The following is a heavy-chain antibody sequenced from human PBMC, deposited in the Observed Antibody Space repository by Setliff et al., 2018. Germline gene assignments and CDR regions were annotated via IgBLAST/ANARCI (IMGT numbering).Heavy chain of an antibody. CDR3: ARGSYYDTSGYSPDYFDY. D-gene: IGHD3-22*01. CDR2: KYCSGST. Sequence: SETLSLTCTVSGSSFSSYSWSWIRQPPGKGLEWIGYKYCSGSTNYNPSLKSRVTMSVDTSKNQFSLKLSSVTATDTAVYYCARGSYYDTSGYSPDYFDYWGQGTLVTVSS. V-gene: IGHV4-59*08. J-gene: IGHJ4*02. CDR1: GSSFSSYS.